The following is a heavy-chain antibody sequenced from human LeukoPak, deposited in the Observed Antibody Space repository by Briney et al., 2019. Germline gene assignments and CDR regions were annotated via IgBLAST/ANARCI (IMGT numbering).Heavy chain of an antibody. CDR3: ARELCFGGRGARTTDFDY. CDR2: ISPSGGIT. V-gene: IGHV3-23*01. Sequence: GGSLRLFCAASGFTFSSHGMNWVRQAPGKGLEWVSGISPSGGITYYTDSVKGRFTISRDNSKNTVSLQMNSLRAEDTAVYYCARELCFGGRGARTTDFDYWGQGTLVTVSS. D-gene: IGHD3-10*01. CDR1: GFTFSSHG. J-gene: IGHJ4*02.